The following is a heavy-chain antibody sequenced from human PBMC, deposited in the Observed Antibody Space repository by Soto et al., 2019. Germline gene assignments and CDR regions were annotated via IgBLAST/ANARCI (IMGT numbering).Heavy chain of an antibody. CDR1: GGSFSGYQ. V-gene: IGHV4-34*01. D-gene: IGHD3-22*01. CDR3: ARGSSGYSRTVAYYHYTMDV. J-gene: IGHJ6*03. CDR2: VSPGGST. Sequence: QVHLQQWGAGLLKPSETLSLTCAVHGGSFSGYQWIWIRQPPGKGLEWIGEVSPGGSTIHSPSHGGRVTISLDTPKTQFSLNLTSVTAADTAVYYCARGSSGYSRTVAYYHYTMDVWGKGTTVTVSS.